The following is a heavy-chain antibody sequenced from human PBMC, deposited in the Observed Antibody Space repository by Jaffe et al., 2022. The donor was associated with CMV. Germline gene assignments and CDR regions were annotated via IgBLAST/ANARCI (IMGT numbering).Heavy chain of an antibody. D-gene: IGHD3-22*01. CDR2: INPSGGST. V-gene: IGHV1-46*01. J-gene: IGHJ4*02. CDR3: AAGAGYYDSSGYSSSFDY. CDR1: GYTFTSYY. Sequence: QVQLVQSGAEVKKPGASVKVSCKASGYTFTSYYMHWVRQAPGQGLEWMGIINPSGGSTSYAQKFQGRVTMTRDTSTSTVYMELSSLRSEDTAVYYCAAGAGYYDSSGYSSSFDYWGQGTLVTVSS.